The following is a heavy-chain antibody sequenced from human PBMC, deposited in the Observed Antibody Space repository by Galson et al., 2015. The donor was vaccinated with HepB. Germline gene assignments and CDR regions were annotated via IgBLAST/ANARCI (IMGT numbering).Heavy chain of an antibody. D-gene: IGHD4-17*01. V-gene: IGHV3-48*04. CDR3: ARENPTVTTSQFDS. Sequence: SLRLSCAASGFTFSSYSMNWVRQAPGKGLEWVSYISSSTSTIYYADSVKGRFTISRDNTKNSLYLQMNSLRAEDTAVYYCARENPTVTTSQFDSWGQGTLVTVSS. CDR1: GFTFSSYS. CDR2: ISSSTSTI. J-gene: IGHJ4*02.